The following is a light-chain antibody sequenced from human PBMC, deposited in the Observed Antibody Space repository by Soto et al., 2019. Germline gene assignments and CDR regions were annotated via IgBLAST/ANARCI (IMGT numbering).Light chain of an antibody. CDR3: QQYKTYMYT. CDR1: QSVGTD. V-gene: IGKV1-5*01. J-gene: IGKJ2*01. CDR2: GAS. Sequence: DIPMTQSPSTLSAFVGDRVTITCRVSQSVGTDLAWYQHKPGKAPKLLIYGASNLDTAVPSRFRGSGSGTQFTLTISSLQPDDSATYYCQQYKTYMYTFGQGTKLEIK.